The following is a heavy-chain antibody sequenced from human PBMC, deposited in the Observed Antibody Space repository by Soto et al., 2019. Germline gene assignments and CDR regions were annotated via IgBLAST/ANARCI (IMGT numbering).Heavy chain of an antibody. CDR1: GFPCSSYV. D-gene: IGHD4-4*01. V-gene: IGHV3-23*01. CDR3: AKDSNKYSSSLRGRYFDY. J-gene: IGHJ4*02. CDR2: ISGGGSNT. Sequence: GGSVRLYCAAPGFPCSSYVMSWVRQAPGKGLEWVSGISGGGSNTFYADSVKGRFTISRDNSENTLLLQMNSLGAEDTAVYYCAKDSNKYSSSLRGRYFDYWGQGIGVTVSS.